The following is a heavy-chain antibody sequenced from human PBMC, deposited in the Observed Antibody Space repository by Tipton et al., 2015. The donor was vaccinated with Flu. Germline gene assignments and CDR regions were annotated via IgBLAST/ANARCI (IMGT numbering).Heavy chain of an antibody. CDR2: INHSGST. Sequence: TLSLTCAVYGGSLSGYYWSWTRQPPGKGLEWIGEINHSGSTNYNPSLKSRVTISVDTSKNQFSLKLSSVTAADTAVYYCARVGDGYSLYWGQGTLVTVSS. J-gene: IGHJ4*02. V-gene: IGHV4-34*01. D-gene: IGHD5-24*01. CDR3: ARVGDGYSLY. CDR1: GGSLSGYY.